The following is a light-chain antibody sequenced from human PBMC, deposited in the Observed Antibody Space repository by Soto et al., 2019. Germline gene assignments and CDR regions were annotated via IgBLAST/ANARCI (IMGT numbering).Light chain of an antibody. J-gene: IGKJ5*01. Sequence: EIVMTQSPATLSVSPGERATLSCRASQSVSSNLAWYQQKPGQSPRLLIYGASTRATGVPARFSGSGSGTEFTLTISSLEPADFAVYYCQQRSNWPLTFGGGTRLEIK. CDR2: GAS. CDR3: QQRSNWPLT. V-gene: IGKV3-15*01. CDR1: QSVSSN.